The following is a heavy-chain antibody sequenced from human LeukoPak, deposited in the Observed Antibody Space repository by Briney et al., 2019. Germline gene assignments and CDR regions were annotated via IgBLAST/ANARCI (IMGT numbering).Heavy chain of an antibody. CDR1: GGTFSSYA. CDR3: AREIPCSSSSCLDY. CDR2: IIPILGIA. J-gene: IGHJ4*02. V-gene: IGHV1-69*04. Sequence: SVKVSCKASGGTFSSYAISWVRQAPGQGLEWMGRIIPILGIANYAQKFQGRVTITADKSTSTAYMELSRLTSDDTAMYYCAREIPCSSSSCLDYWGQGTLVTVSS. D-gene: IGHD2-2*01.